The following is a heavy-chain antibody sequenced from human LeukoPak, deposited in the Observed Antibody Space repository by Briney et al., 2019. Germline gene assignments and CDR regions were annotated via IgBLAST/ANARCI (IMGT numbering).Heavy chain of an antibody. V-gene: IGHV4-39*07. CDR3: ARDPGDSYGLYYFDY. J-gene: IGHJ4*02. D-gene: IGHD5-18*01. CDR2: INHSGSA. CDR1: GGSISSSSYY. Sequence: SETLSLTCTVSGGSISSSSYYWGWIRQPPGKGLEWIGEINHSGSANSNPSLKSRVTISLDTSKNQFSLKLSSVTAADTAVYYCARDPGDSYGLYYFDYWGQGTLVTVSS.